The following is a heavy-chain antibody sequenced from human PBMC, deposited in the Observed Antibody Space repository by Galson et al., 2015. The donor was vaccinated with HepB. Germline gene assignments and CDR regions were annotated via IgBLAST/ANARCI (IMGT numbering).Heavy chain of an antibody. D-gene: IGHD1-26*01. Sequence: SLRLSCAASGFTFSSYGMHWVRQAPGKGLEWVAVISYDGSNKYYADSVKGRFTISRDNSKNTLYLQMNSLRAEDTAVYYCAKDARELPEPRVPTEPGILDYWGQGTLVTVSS. V-gene: IGHV3-30*18. CDR2: ISYDGSNK. CDR1: GFTFSSYG. J-gene: IGHJ4*02. CDR3: AKDARELPEPRVPTEPGILDY.